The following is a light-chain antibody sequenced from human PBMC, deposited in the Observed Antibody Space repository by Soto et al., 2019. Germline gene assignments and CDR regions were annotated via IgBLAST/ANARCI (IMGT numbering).Light chain of an antibody. J-gene: IGLJ1*01. V-gene: IGLV2-14*03. CDR2: VVA. CDR3: VLYNSSTTYV. CDR1: SSDVGGSNF. Sequence: SALTQPAAVSDSPRLSITISCTGTSSDVGGSNFVSWYQQHPGKPPKLIIYVVANRPSGVSNRFSGSKSGSTASLIISRLQTEDEADYYCVLYNSSTTYVFGLGPKVTVL.